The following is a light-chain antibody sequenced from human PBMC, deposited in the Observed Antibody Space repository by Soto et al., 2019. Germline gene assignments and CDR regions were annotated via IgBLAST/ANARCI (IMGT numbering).Light chain of an antibody. CDR1: ENVDRY. CDR3: QQTYSTPPT. J-gene: IGKJ1*01. CDR2: AAS. V-gene: IGKV1-39*01. Sequence: DIQVTQSPSSLSSSVGDRVTITCRASENVDRYVNWYQQIPGKAPSLLISAASTLQSGVPSRFRGSGSVTTLTLNIDSLQPEDFAMYYCQQTYSTPPTVGQGTKVDSK.